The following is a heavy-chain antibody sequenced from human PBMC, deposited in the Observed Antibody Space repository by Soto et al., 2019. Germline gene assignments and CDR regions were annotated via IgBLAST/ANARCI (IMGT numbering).Heavy chain of an antibody. V-gene: IGHV3-48*02. CDR2: ISSSSSTI. CDR1: GFTFSSCS. D-gene: IGHD3-3*01. CDR3: AREASYYDFWSGYAI. Sequence: GGSLRLSCAASGFTFSSCSMNWVRQAPGKGLEWVSYISSSSSTIYYADSVKGRFAISRDNAKNSLYLQMDSLRDEDTAVYYCAREASYYDFWSGYAIWGQGTMVTVSS. J-gene: IGHJ3*02.